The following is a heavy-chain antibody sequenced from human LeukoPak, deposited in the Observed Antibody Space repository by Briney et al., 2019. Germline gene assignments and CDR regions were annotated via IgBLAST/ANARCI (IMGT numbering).Heavy chain of an antibody. CDR3: ARESIAVAGEDLDY. CDR2: INPNSGGT. Sequence: ASVKVSCRASGYTFTGYYMHWVRQAPGQGLEWMGWINPNSGGTNYAQKFQGWVTMTRDTSISTAYMELSRLRSDDTAVYYCARESIAVAGEDLDYWGQGTLVTVSS. D-gene: IGHD6-19*01. V-gene: IGHV1-2*04. J-gene: IGHJ4*02. CDR1: GYTFTGYY.